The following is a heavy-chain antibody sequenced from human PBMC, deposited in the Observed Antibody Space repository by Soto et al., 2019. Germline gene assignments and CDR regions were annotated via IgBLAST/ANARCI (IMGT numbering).Heavy chain of an antibody. CDR2: IYYSGST. CDR3: ASPKIAFYNWFDP. Sequence: SETLSLTCTVSGGSISSSSYYWGWIRQPPGKGLEWIGSIYYSGSTYYNPSLKSRVTISVDTSKNQFSLKPSSVTAADTAVYYCASPKIAFYNWFDPWGQGTLVTVSS. D-gene: IGHD3-3*02. J-gene: IGHJ5*02. V-gene: IGHV4-39*01. CDR1: GGSISSSSYY.